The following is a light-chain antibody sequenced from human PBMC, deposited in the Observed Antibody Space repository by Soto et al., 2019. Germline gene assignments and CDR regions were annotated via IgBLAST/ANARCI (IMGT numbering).Light chain of an antibody. Sequence: EIVLTQSPATLSLSPGERATLSCRASQSVSSDLAWYQQTPGQAPRLLIYDASSRATGIPARFSGSGSGTDFTLTISSLEPEDFAVYYCQQRSNWPPWTFGQGTKVDIK. J-gene: IGKJ1*01. CDR1: QSVSSD. V-gene: IGKV3-11*01. CDR3: QQRSNWPPWT. CDR2: DAS.